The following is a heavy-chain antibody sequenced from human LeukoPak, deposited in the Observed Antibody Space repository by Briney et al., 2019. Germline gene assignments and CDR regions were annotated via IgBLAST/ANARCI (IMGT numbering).Heavy chain of an antibody. CDR1: GGSISSGGYY. CDR3: AVSDYYGSGSHSFDY. D-gene: IGHD3-10*01. J-gene: IGHJ4*02. Sequence: PSETLSLTCTVSGGSISSGGYYWRWIRQHPGKGLEWIGYIYYSGSTYYNPSLKSRVTISVDTSKNQFSLKLSSVTAADTAVSYCAVSDYYGSGSHSFDYWGQGTLVTVSS. CDR2: IYYSGST. V-gene: IGHV4-31*03.